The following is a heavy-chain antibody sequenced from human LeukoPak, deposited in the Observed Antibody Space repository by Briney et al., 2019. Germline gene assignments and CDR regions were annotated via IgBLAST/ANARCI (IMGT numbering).Heavy chain of an antibody. CDR2: IYYSGST. V-gene: IGHV4-59*01. CDR1: GGSISSYC. CDR3: ARGTGIQLWLHNWFDP. Sequence: PSETLSLTCTVSGGSISSYCWSWIRQPPGKGLEWIGYIYYSGSTNYNPSLKSRVTISVDTSKNQFSLKLSSVTAADTAVYYCARGTGIQLWLHNWFDPWGQGTLVTVSS. D-gene: IGHD5-18*01. J-gene: IGHJ5*02.